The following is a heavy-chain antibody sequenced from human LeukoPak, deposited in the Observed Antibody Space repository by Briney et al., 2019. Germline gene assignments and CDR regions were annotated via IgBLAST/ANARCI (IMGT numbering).Heavy chain of an antibody. Sequence: SETLSLTCTVSGGSISSSSYYWGWIRQPPGKGLEWIGSIYYSGSTYYNPSLKSRVTISVDTSKNQFSLKLSSVTAADTAVYYCARVHGLRYFDWLPHFDYWGQGTLVTVSS. V-gene: IGHV4-39*07. CDR3: ARVHGLRYFDWLPHFDY. J-gene: IGHJ4*02. CDR2: IYYSGST. CDR1: GGSISSSSYY. D-gene: IGHD3-9*01.